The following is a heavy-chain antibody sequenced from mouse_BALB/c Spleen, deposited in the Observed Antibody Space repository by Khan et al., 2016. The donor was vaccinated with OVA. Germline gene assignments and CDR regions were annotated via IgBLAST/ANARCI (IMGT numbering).Heavy chain of an antibody. CDR3: ARTARIKY. Sequence: EVQLQESGPGLVKPSQSLSLTCTVTGYSITSGYGWNWIRQFPGNKLEWVGYISYSGSTNYNPSLKSRISITRDTSKNQFFLQLNSVTTEDTATDYWARTARIKYWGQGTTLTVSS. J-gene: IGHJ2*01. V-gene: IGHV3-2*02. CDR2: ISYSGST. D-gene: IGHD1-2*01. CDR1: GYSITSGYG.